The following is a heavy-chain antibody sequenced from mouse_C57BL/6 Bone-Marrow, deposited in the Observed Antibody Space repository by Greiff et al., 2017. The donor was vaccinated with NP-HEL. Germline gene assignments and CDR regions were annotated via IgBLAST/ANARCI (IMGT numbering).Heavy chain of an antibody. Sequence: EVKLRESGPGMVKPSQSLSLTCTVTGYSITSGYDWHWIRHFPGNKLEWMGYISYSGSTNYNPSLKSRISITHDTSKNHFFLKLNAVTTEDTATYSCARGGYYGSSHWYFDVWGTGTTVTVSS. D-gene: IGHD1-1*01. J-gene: IGHJ1*03. CDR2: ISYSGST. CDR3: ARGGYYGSSHWYFDV. V-gene: IGHV3-1*01. CDR1: GYSITSGYD.